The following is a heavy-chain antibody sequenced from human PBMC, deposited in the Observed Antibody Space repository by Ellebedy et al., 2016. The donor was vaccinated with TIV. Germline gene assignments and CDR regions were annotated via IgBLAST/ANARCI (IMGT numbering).Heavy chain of an antibody. Sequence: ASVKVSXKASRNTFTSYFFHWVRQAPGQGLEWMGIINPSAGSTSYAQKFQGRVTMTRDTSTSTVYMELSSLRSEDTAVYYCASSSGGRAWYFDYWGQGTLVTVSS. D-gene: IGHD2-15*01. CDR1: RNTFTSYF. CDR2: INPSAGST. V-gene: IGHV1-46*01. CDR3: ASSSGGRAWYFDY. J-gene: IGHJ4*02.